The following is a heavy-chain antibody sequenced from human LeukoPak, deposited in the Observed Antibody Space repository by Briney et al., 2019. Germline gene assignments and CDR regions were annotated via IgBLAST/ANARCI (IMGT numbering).Heavy chain of an antibody. Sequence: GGSLGLSCAASGFTFSSYGMHWVRQAPGKGLEWVAVIWYDGSNKYYADSVKGRFTISRDNSKNTLYLQMNSLRAEDTAVYYCAKDFGSYLGAFDIWGQGTMVTVSS. CDR1: GFTFSSYG. V-gene: IGHV3-33*06. CDR2: IWYDGSNK. D-gene: IGHD1-26*01. CDR3: AKDFGSYLGAFDI. J-gene: IGHJ3*02.